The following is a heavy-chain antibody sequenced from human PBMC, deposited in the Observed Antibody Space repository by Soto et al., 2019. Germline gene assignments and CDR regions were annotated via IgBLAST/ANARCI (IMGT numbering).Heavy chain of an antibody. CDR3: ARNKGSSWTDFDY. J-gene: IGHJ4*02. CDR2: INPNSGGT. V-gene: IGHV1-2*04. CDR1: GYSFTGYY. Sequence: QVQLVQSGAEVKEPGASVKVSCKASGYSFTGYYMHWVRQAPGQGLEWMGWINPNSGGTNYAQKVQGWVTMTRDTSISTAYMELNRLRSDDTAVYYCARNKGSSWTDFDYWGQGALVTVSS. D-gene: IGHD6-13*01.